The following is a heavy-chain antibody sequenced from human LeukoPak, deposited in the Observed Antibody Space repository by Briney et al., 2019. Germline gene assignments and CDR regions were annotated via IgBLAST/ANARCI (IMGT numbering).Heavy chain of an antibody. CDR1: GFTFSSYA. V-gene: IGHV3-30-3*01. CDR2: ISCDGSNK. D-gene: IGHD6-19*01. CDR3: AREGTAVARGFDL. Sequence: PGGSLRLSCAASGFTFSSYAMHWVRQAPGKGLEWVAVISCDGSNKYYADSVKGRFTISRDNSKNTLYLQMNSLRAEDTAVYYCAREGTAVARGFDLWGRGTLVTVSS. J-gene: IGHJ2*01.